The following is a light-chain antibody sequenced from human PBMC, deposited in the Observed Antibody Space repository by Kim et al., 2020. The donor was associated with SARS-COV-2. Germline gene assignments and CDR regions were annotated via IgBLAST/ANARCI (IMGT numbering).Light chain of an antibody. V-gene: IGKV1-5*01. Sequence: SASVGDRVTITCRASQSISRWVAWYQQKPGKAPKLLIYDASSLQSGVPTRFSGSGSGTEFTLTINSLQPDDVASYYCQQYNLYSTFGQGTKVDIK. CDR1: QSISRW. CDR2: DAS. J-gene: IGKJ1*01. CDR3: QQYNLYST.